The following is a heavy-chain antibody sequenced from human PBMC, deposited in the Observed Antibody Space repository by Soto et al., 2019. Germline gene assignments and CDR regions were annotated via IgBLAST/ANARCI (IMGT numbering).Heavy chain of an antibody. CDR2: GSGGGGDT. J-gene: IGHJ1*01. CDR1: GFTFSTYA. V-gene: IGHV3-23*01. CDR3: AIYTGSIPEYFQH. Sequence: GGSLRLSCAASGFTFSTYAMSWVRQAPGKGLEWVSIGSGGGGDTYNADSVKGRFTISRDNSKNTLYLQMNSLRAEDTAIYYCAIYTGSIPEYFQHWGQGTQVTVSS. D-gene: IGHD2-2*02.